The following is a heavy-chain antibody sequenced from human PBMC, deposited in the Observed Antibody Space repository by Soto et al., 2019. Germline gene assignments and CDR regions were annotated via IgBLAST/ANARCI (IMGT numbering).Heavy chain of an antibody. CDR2: IYYSGST. CDR1: GGSISSYY. CDR3: ARLGCSSTSCLPNWYFDL. Sequence: QVQLQESGPGLVKPSETLSLTCTVSGGSISSYYWSWIRQPPGKGLEWIGYIYYSGSTNYNPSLKSRVTISVDTSKNQFSLKLSSVTAADTAVYSCARLGCSSTSCLPNWYFDLWGRGTLVTVSS. D-gene: IGHD2-2*01. J-gene: IGHJ2*01. V-gene: IGHV4-59*08.